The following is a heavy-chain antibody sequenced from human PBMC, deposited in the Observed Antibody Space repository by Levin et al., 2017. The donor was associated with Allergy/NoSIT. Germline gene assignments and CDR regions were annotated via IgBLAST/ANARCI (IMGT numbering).Heavy chain of an antibody. Sequence: SETLSLTCGVFGGSISSSNWWSWVRQPPGKGLEWIGEIDHSGSTNYNPSLKSRVTISVDKSQNQLSLKLSSVTAADTAVYYCARDAGNYDGSGYYCDYWGQGTLVTVSS. CDR2: IDHSGST. CDR1: GGSISSSNW. V-gene: IGHV4-4*02. J-gene: IGHJ4*02. D-gene: IGHD3-22*01. CDR3: ARDAGNYDGSGYYCDY.